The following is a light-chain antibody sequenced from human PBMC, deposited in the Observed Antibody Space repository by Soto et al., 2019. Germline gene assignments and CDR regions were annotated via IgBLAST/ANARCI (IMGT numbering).Light chain of an antibody. J-gene: IGLJ2*01. CDR3: CSYAGSRTFT. CDR1: GSDIGANNL. CDR2: EVT. V-gene: IGLV2-23*02. Sequence: QSALTHPASVSGSPGQSITISCAGGGSDIGANNLVSWYQQHPGTVPRLLIFEVTKRPTGISSRFSGSKSGNTASLTISGLRAEDDADYHCCSYAGSRTFTFGGGTQLTVL.